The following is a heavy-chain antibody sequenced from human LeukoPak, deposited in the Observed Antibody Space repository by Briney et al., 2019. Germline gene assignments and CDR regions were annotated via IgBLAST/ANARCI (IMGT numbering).Heavy chain of an antibody. Sequence: SETLSLTCAVYGGSFSGYYWRWIRQPPANGLECIGEINHIGSPNYNPSLNSRVTISIDTSKNQFYMKLSPVTAADTAVYDCARDLSDYYGSGSYRPIDAFDIWGQGTMVTVSS. CDR1: GGSFSGYY. CDR2: INHIGSP. CDR3: ARDLSDYYGSGSYRPIDAFDI. J-gene: IGHJ3*02. D-gene: IGHD3-10*01. V-gene: IGHV4-34*01.